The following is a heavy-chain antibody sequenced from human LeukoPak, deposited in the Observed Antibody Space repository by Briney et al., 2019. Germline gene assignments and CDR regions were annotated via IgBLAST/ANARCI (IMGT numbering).Heavy chain of an antibody. CDR1: GGSFSGYY. CDR2: INHSGST. CDR3: ARVRKAFLGYCSGGSCYADY. D-gene: IGHD2-15*01. V-gene: IGHV4-34*01. Sequence: KPSETRSLTCAVYGGSFSGYYWSWIRQPPGKGLEWIGEINHSGSTNYNPSLKSRVTISVDTSKNQFSLKLSSVTAADTAVYYCARVRKAFLGYCSGGSCYADYWGQGTLVTVSS. J-gene: IGHJ4*02.